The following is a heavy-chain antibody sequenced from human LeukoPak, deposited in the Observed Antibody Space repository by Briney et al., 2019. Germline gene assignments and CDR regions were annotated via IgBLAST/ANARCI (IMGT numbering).Heavy chain of an antibody. J-gene: IGHJ6*03. CDR1: GFTFSSYG. V-gene: IGHV3-23*01. CDR2: ISASGGTT. D-gene: IGHD5-12*01. Sequence: GGSLRLSCAASGFTFSSYGISWVRQAPGKGLEWVSAISASGGTTYYADSVKGRFTISRDNSKNTLYLQMNSLRAEDTAVYYCAKGGGYAHYYYYYMDVWGKGTTVTISS. CDR3: AKGGGYAHYYYYYMDV.